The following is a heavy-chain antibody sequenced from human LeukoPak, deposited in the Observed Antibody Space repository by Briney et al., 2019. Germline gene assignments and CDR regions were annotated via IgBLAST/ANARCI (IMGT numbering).Heavy chain of an antibody. CDR1: GFTFSSYG. Sequence: GGSLRLSCAASGFTFSSYGMAWVRQAPGKGLEWVSGMNGNGGRIYYADSVKGRFTISRDSSKNTLYLQMNSLRAEDTAVYYCAKLPDLHAFDIWGQGTMVTVSS. CDR3: AKLPDLHAFDI. CDR2: MNGNGGRI. J-gene: IGHJ3*02. V-gene: IGHV3-23*01. D-gene: IGHD1-14*01.